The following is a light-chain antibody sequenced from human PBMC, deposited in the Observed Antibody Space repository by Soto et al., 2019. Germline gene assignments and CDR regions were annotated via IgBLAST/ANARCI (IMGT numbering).Light chain of an antibody. Sequence: QSVLTQPASVSGSPGQSITISCTGTSSDVGGYNYVSWYQQHPGKAPKLMIYDVSNRPSGVSNRFSGSKSGKTASLTISGLQAEDEAKYYCSSYTSSSTLGVFGTGAKVTVL. V-gene: IGLV2-14*01. J-gene: IGLJ1*01. CDR2: DVS. CDR1: SSDVGGYNY. CDR3: SSYTSSSTLGV.